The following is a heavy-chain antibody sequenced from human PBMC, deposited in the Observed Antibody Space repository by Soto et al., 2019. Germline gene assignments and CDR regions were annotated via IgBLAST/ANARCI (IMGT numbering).Heavy chain of an antibody. CDR1: GFRCRSYF. Sequence: QVQLAESGGGVVQPGTSLRVSCVGSGFRCRSYFIHWVRQAPGKGLEWVALTSYDGSDKYYGDSVRGRFTISRDNSRNTVDLQMDSLRLEDTALYYCARWGTTGGLDVWGQGTLVSVSS. D-gene: IGHD3-16*01. J-gene: IGHJ1*01. CDR3: ARWGTTGGLDV. V-gene: IGHV3-33*05. CDR2: TSYDGSDK.